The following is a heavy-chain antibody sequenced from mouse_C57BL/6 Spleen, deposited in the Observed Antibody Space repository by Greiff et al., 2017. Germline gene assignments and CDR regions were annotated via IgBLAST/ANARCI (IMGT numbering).Heavy chain of an antibody. D-gene: IGHD2-10*02. CDR1: GYAFSSYW. Sequence: QVHVKQSGAELVKPGASVKISCKASGYAFSSYWMNWVKQRPGKGLEWIGQIYPGDGDTNYNGKFKGKATLTADKSSSTAYMQLSSLTSEDSAVYYCARSRSYGIYYYAMDYWGQGTSVTVSS. CDR3: ARSRSYGIYYYAMDY. V-gene: IGHV1-80*01. CDR2: IYPGDGDT. J-gene: IGHJ4*01.